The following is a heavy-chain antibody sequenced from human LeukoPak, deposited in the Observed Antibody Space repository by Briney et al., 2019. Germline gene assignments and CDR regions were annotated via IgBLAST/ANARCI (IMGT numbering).Heavy chain of an antibody. J-gene: IGHJ4*02. CDR2: TYTSGTT. Sequence: SETLSLTCTVSGGSISSGSYYRRWIRPPAGKGLEWIGRTYTSGTTNYNPSLKRRVTISVDTSKNQFPLKLSSVTAADTAVYYCARSHYDFWSGYRGFDYWGQGTLVTVSS. V-gene: IGHV4-61*02. D-gene: IGHD3-3*01. CDR1: GGSISSGSYY. CDR3: ARSHYDFWSGYRGFDY.